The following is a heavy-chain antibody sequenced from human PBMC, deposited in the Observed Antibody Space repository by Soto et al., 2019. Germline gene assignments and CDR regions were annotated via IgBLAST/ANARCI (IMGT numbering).Heavy chain of an antibody. CDR2: IYYSGST. D-gene: IGHD2-2*01. J-gene: IGHJ5*02. Sequence: SETLSLTCTVSGGSISGDYWCWIRQHPGKGLEWIGYIYYSGSTNYNPSLKSRVTISVDTSKNQFSLKLSSVTAADTAVYYCARGYCSSTSCFDPWGQGTLVTVSS. CDR3: ARGYCSSTSCFDP. CDR1: GGSISGDY. V-gene: IGHV4-59*12.